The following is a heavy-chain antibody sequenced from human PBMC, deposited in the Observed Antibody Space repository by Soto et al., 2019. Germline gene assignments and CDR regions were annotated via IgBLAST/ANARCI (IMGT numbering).Heavy chain of an antibody. CDR3: ARHLATSFGYSYGDY. D-gene: IGHD5-18*01. Sequence: PGESLKISCKGSGYSFTSYWIGWVRQMPGKGLEWMGIIYPGDSDTRYSPSFQGQVTISADKSISTAYLQWSSLKASDTAMYYCARHLATSFGYSYGDYWGQGTLVTVSS. CDR1: GYSFTSYW. V-gene: IGHV5-51*01. CDR2: IYPGDSDT. J-gene: IGHJ4*02.